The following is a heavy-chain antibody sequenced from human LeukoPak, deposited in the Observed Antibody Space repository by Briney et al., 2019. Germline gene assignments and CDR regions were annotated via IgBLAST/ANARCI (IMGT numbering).Heavy chain of an antibody. J-gene: IGHJ4*02. V-gene: IGHV3-48*01. CDR2: ISSSSGTI. D-gene: IGHD1-14*01. CDR3: ARGVEPLAANTLAY. CDR1: GFTFSSYS. Sequence: GGSLRLSCAASGFTFSSYSMNWVRQAPGKGLEWVSYISSSSGTIYYADSVQGRFTISRDNYKNTLYLEMNSLSPDDTAVYYCARGVEPLAANTLAYWGQGTLVTVPS.